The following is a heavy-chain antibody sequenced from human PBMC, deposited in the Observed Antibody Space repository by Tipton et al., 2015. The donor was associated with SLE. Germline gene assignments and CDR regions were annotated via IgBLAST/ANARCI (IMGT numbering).Heavy chain of an antibody. CDR1: GGSISSGSYY. J-gene: IGHJ4*02. CDR3: ARAWAVTEDGVDY. CDR2: IYTSGST. Sequence: LRLSCTVSGGSISSGSYYWSWIRQPAGKGLEWIGRIYTSGSTNYTPSLKSRVTISVDTSKNQFSRKLSSVTAADTAVYYCARAWAVTEDGVDYWGQGTLVTVSS. D-gene: IGHD7-27*01. V-gene: IGHV4-61*02.